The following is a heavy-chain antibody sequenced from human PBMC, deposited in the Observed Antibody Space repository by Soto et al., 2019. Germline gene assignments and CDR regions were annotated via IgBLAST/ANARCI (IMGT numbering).Heavy chain of an antibody. CDR1: GGSISSSSYY. CDR2: IYYSGST. V-gene: IGHV4-39*01. Sequence: TSETLSLTCTVSGGSISSSSYYWGWIRQPPGKGLEWIGSIYYSGSTYYNPSLKSRVTISVDTSKNQFSLKLSSVTAADTAVYYCAILIGYYYYYMDVWGRGTTVTVSS. D-gene: IGHD3-16*02. J-gene: IGHJ6*03. CDR3: AILIGYYYYYMDV.